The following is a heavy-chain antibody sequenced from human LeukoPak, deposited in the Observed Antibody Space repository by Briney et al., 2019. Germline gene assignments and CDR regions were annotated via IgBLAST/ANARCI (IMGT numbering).Heavy chain of an antibody. CDR3: ARGDDFSGDY. CDR2: IISSGTTI. V-gene: IGHV3-48*03. Sequence: GGSLRLSCAASGFTFSTYEMNWVRQAPGKGLEWVSYIISSGTTIYYADSVKGRFTISRDNAKNSLYLQMNSLRAEDTAVYYCARGDDFSGDYWGQGTLVTVSS. CDR1: GFTFSTYE. J-gene: IGHJ4*02. D-gene: IGHD3/OR15-3a*01.